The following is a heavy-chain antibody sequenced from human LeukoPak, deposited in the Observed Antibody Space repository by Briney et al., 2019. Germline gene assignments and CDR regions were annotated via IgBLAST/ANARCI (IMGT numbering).Heavy chain of an antibody. CDR3: ARDGDYLLLSARYYMDV. V-gene: IGHV1-2*02. D-gene: IGHD2-21*02. Sequence: GASVKVSCKASGYTFTGYFIHWVRQAPGQGLDWMGWINPQSGETKFAQKFRGRVTMTRDTSLSTVYMELTSLRSDDTAVYFCARDGDYLLLSARYYMDVWGTGTTLIISS. CDR2: INPQSGET. CDR1: GYTFTGYF. J-gene: IGHJ6*03.